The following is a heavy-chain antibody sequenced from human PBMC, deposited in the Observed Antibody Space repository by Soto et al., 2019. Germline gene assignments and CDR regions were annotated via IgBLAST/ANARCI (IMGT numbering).Heavy chain of an antibody. J-gene: IGHJ4*02. CDR1: GFTSSSYS. D-gene: IGHD6-13*01. CDR3: AKDRGSSWYESVDY. Sequence: GGPLSLSCAASGFTSSSYSMSWVRQAPGKGLEWVSAIRGSGGSTYYADSVKGRFTISRDNSQNTLYLQMNSLRAEDTAVYYCAKDRGSSWYESVDYWGQGTLVTVSS. V-gene: IGHV3-23*01. CDR2: IRGSGGST.